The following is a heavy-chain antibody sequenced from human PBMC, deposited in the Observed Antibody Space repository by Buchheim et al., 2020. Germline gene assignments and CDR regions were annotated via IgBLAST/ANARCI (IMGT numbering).Heavy chain of an antibody. V-gene: IGHV3-23*01. CDR3: AKDRYYYYYMDV. J-gene: IGHJ6*03. Sequence: EVQLLESGGGLVQPGGSLRLSCAASGFTFSTYAMSWVRQAPGKGLEWVSSISNSAGGTYYADSVKGRFTISRDNSKNTLYLPMNSLSAGDTAVYYCAKDRYYYYYMDVWGKGTT. CDR2: ISNSAGGT. CDR1: GFTFSTYA.